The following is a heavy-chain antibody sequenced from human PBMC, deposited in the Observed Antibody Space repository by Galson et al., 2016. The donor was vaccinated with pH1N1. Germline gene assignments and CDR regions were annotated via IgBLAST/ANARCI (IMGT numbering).Heavy chain of an antibody. CDR3: AKVARTSGPDSEYYFDF. Sequence: LTCAVSGDSITSGYYWGWIRQAPGRGLEWIGSFYDSGSTTYYKSSLKSRVAISVDTSKNQFSLRLSSMTAADTAVYYCAKVARTSGPDSEYYFDFWGQGMLVTVSS. CDR1: GDSITSGYY. CDR2: FYDSGSTT. D-gene: IGHD1-1*01. V-gene: IGHV4-38-2*01. J-gene: IGHJ4*02.